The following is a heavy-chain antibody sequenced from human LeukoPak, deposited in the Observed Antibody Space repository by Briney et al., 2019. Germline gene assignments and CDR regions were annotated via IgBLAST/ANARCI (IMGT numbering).Heavy chain of an antibody. CDR2: INRNSGGT. CDR1: GYTFTLYY. D-gene: IGHD1-26*01. V-gene: IGHV1-2*02. Sequence: GASVTVSFTASGYTFTLYYMHWVRQAPGQGLEWMGWINRNSGGTNYAQKFQGRVTMTRDTSISTAYMELSRLRSDDTAVYYCARVTIVGATARLDYWGQGTLVTVSS. J-gene: IGHJ4*02. CDR3: ARVTIVGATARLDY.